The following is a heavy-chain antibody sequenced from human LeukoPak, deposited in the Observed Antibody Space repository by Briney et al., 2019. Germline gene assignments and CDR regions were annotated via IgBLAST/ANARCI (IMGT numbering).Heavy chain of an antibody. CDR3: ARDRLADLGY. V-gene: IGHV1-3*01. D-gene: IGHD6-6*01. CDR1: GYTFTSNA. CDR2: INAGNGNT. Sequence: ASVKFSCKASGYTFTSNARHWVRQAPGRRLEWMGWINAGNGNTKYSQKFQGRVTITRDTSASTAYMELSSLRSEDTAVYYCARDRLADLGYWGQGTLVTVSS. J-gene: IGHJ4*02.